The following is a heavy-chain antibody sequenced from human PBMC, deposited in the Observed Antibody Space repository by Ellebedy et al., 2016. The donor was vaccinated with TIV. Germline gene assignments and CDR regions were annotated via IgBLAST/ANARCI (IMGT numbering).Heavy chain of an antibody. CDR2: ISHSGNT. J-gene: IGHJ4*02. CDR3: VENGYYSLDH. CDR1: GGSIIGSDW. Sequence: SETLSLXCAVSGGSIIGSDWWNWVRQAPGKGLEWIGEISHSGNTIYNPSLKSRVTISVDESKNQFSMKMTSVSAADSAVYYCVENGYYSLDHWGQGTLVTVSS. D-gene: IGHD2-15*01. V-gene: IGHV4-4*02.